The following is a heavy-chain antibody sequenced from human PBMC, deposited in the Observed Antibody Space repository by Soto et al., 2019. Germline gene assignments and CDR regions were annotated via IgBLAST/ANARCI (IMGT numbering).Heavy chain of an antibody. V-gene: IGHV1-8*01. D-gene: IGHD2-15*01. CDR3: ARHIRRKWSSDY. CDR1: GYTFSSYD. J-gene: IGHJ4*02. CDR2: MNPNSGNT. Sequence: ASVKVSCKSSGYTFSSYDINWVRQATGQGLEWMGWMNPNSGNTGYAQKFQGRVTMTRNTSISTAYMELSSLRSEDTAVYYCARHIRRKWSSDYWGQGTLVTVSS.